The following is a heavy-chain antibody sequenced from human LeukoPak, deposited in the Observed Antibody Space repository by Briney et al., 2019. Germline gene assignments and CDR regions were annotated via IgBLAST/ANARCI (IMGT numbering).Heavy chain of an antibody. CDR1: GFSLSGGAVA. Sequence: SGPTLVNPTETLTLTCTFSGFSLSGGAVAVGWIRQPPGKALEWLTHVYWNDDKRYSASLKSRLTITKDTSKNQVVLTMTNMDPVDTGTYYCAHLNAVKWYYYDHWGQGILVTVSS. V-gene: IGHV2-5*01. CDR2: VYWNDDK. CDR3: AHLNAVKWYYYDH. J-gene: IGHJ4*02. D-gene: IGHD2-8*01.